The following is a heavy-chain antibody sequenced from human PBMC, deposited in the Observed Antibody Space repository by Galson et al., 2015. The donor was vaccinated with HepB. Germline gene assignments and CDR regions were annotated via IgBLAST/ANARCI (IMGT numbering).Heavy chain of an antibody. CDR3: ARLRGYSYGPFDY. Sequence: SVKVSCKASGYTFTGYYMHWVRQAPGQGLEWMGRINPNSGSTSYAQKFQGRVTMTRDTSTSTVYMELSSLRSEDTAVYYCARLRGYSYGPFDYWGQGTLVTVSS. V-gene: IGHV1-46*03. CDR2: INPNSGST. D-gene: IGHD5-18*01. J-gene: IGHJ4*02. CDR1: GYTFTGYY.